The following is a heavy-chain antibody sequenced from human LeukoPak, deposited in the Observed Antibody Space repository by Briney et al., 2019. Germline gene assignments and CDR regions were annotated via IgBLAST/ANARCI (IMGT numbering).Heavy chain of an antibody. CDR3: AREGFDFWTGAFDC. J-gene: IGHJ4*02. D-gene: IGHD3/OR15-3a*01. CDR2: IYYSGST. Sequence: SETLSLTCTVSGGSISSYYWSWIRQPPGKGLEWIGYIYYSGSTNYNPSLKSRVTISVDTSKNQFSLKLSSVTAADTAVYYCAREGFDFWTGAFDCWGQGTLVTVSS. CDR1: GGSISSYY. V-gene: IGHV4-59*12.